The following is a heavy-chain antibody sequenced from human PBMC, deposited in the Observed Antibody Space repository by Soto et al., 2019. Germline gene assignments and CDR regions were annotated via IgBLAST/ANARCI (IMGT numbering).Heavy chain of an antibody. Sequence: ASGTVSCAPSGSTFSNSGITLVRQAPGQALEWLGWISLYSDGTNYAQKFQGRVSMTTDTSTTTAYMELRSLRSDDTAVYYCARVVPGAEAWFGPWGQGTLVTVSS. J-gene: IGHJ5*02. CDR1: GSTFSNSG. D-gene: IGHD1-26*01. CDR3: ARVVPGAEAWFGP. CDR2: ISLYSDGT. V-gene: IGHV1-18*01.